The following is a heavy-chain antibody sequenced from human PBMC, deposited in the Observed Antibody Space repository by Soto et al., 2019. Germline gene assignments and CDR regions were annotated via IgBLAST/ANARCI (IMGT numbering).Heavy chain of an antibody. V-gene: IGHV1-3*04. Sequence: ASVKVSCKASGYIFTTYAVQWVRQAPGQRLEWLGWISTDSGNTKYSQKLRGRVTITRDTSAGTTYMQLSSLRSEDTGVYFCAGENGYTGGSSYNYYYGLDVWGQGTTVTVSS. CDR3: AGENGYTGGSSYNYYYGLDV. CDR1: GYIFTTYA. CDR2: ISTDSGNT. D-gene: IGHD6-19*01. J-gene: IGHJ6*02.